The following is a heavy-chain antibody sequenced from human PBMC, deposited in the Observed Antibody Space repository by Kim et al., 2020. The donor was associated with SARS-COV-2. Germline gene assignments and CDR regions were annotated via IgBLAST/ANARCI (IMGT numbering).Heavy chain of an antibody. J-gene: IGHJ4*02. CDR1: GASISSHY. CDR2: IYDSGST. Sequence: SETLSLTCTVSGASISSHYWSWVRQPPGKGLEWIGYIYDSGSTEYNPSLKSRVTISVDTSKNQFSLKLRSLTAADTAVYYCAREVTYFGAGTSLFDFWGQGTLVTVSS. V-gene: IGHV4-59*11. CDR3: AREVTYFGAGTSLFDF. D-gene: IGHD6-19*01.